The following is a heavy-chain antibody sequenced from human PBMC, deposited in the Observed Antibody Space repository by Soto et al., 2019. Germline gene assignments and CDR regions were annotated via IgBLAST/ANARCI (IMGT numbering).Heavy chain of an antibody. Sequence: GGSLRLSCAASGFTFSSYAMSWVRQAPGKGLEWVSAISGSGGSTYYADSVKGRFTISRDNSKNTLYLQMNSLRAEDTAVYYCAKNQLLRGGYGMDVWGPGTTLTVSS. D-gene: IGHD2-2*01. CDR3: AKNQLLRGGYGMDV. CDR1: GFTFSSYA. V-gene: IGHV3-23*01. CDR2: ISGSGGST. J-gene: IGHJ6*02.